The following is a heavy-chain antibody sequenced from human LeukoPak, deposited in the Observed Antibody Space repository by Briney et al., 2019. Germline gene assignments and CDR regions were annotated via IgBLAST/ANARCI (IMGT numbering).Heavy chain of an antibody. J-gene: IGHJ5*02. CDR2: IYYSGST. CDR3: ARDRSGIAVAEGWLDP. CDR1: GGSISSYS. Sequence: PSETLSLTCTVSGGSISSYSWSWIRQPPGKGLEWIGYIYYSGSTNYSPSLKSRVTISVDTSKNQFFLKLTSVTAADTAVYYCARDRSGIAVAEGWLDPWGQGTLVTVSS. D-gene: IGHD6-19*01. V-gene: IGHV4-59*01.